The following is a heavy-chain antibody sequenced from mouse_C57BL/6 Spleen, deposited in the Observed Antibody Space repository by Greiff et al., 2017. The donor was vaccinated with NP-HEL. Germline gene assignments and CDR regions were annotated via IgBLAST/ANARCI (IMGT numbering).Heavy chain of an antibody. CDR1: GYTFTSYW. Sequence: QVQLQQPGAELVMPGASVKLSCKASGYTFTSYWMHWVKQRPGQGLEWIGEIDPSDSYTNYNQKFKGKSTLTVDKSSSTAYMQLSSLTSEDSAVYYCARTFITTVVPYVDHWGQGTTLTVSS. D-gene: IGHD1-1*01. CDR2: IDPSDSYT. CDR3: ARTFITTVVPYVDH. J-gene: IGHJ2*01. V-gene: IGHV1-69*01.